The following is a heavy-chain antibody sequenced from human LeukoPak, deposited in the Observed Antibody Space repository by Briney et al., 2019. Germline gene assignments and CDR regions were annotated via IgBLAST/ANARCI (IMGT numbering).Heavy chain of an antibody. D-gene: IGHD2-2*01. J-gene: IGHJ6*03. CDR2: IIPLIGRP. CDR3: ARDSGYCSSTSCYYYYYYMDV. Sequence: SVKVSCKASGGTFRNFAINWVRQAPGQGLEWMGRIIPLIGRPEYAQKFQGRVTITTDESTSTAYMELSSLRSEDTAVYYCARDSGYCSSTSCYYYYYYMDVWGKGTTVTVSS. V-gene: IGHV1-69*05. CDR1: GGTFRNFA.